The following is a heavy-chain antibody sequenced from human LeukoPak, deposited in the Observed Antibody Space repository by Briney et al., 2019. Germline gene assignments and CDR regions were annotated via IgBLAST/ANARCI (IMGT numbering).Heavy chain of an antibody. J-gene: IGHJ4*02. CDR2: ISGSGGST. D-gene: IGHD3-22*01. CDR1: GFTFSSYA. Sequence: AGGSLRLSCAASGFTFSSYAMSWVRQAPGEGLEWVSAISGSGGSTYYADSVKGRFTISRDNSKNTLYLQMNSLRAEDTAVYYCAKGITMIVVAAYLDYWGQGTLVTVSS. CDR3: AKGITMIVVAAYLDY. V-gene: IGHV3-23*01.